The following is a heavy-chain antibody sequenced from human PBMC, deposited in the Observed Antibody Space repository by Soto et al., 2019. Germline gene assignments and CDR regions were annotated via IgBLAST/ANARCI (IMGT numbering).Heavy chain of an antibody. D-gene: IGHD2-21*01. Sequence: ASAKVSCKASGYTLTSNYRHWVRQAPGQGLEWMGIINPSGGSTSYAQKFQGRVTMTRDTSTSTVYMELSSLRSEDTAVYYCASHIVVPFDSWGQGTLVTVSS. V-gene: IGHV1-46*03. CDR1: GYTLTSNY. J-gene: IGHJ4*02. CDR3: ASHIVVPFDS. CDR2: INPSGGST.